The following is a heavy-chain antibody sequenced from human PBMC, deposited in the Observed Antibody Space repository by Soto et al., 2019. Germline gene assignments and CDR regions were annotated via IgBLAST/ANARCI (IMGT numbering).Heavy chain of an antibody. CDR2: IGGSGGNT. J-gene: IGHJ3*02. CDR1: GFTFSNSA. D-gene: IGHD3-10*01. V-gene: IGHV3-23*01. CDR3: AKSKSGAVNDGFDI. Sequence: EVQLLESGGALVQPGGSLRLSCAASGFTFSNSAMSWVRQAPGKGLEWVSVIGGSGGNTYYAGSVKGRFTISRDNSKNTLYLQMNSLRAEDTAVYHCAKSKSGAVNDGFDIWGQGTMVTVSS.